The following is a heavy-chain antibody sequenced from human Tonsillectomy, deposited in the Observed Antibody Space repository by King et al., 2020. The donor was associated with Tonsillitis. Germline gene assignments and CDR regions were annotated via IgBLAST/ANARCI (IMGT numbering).Heavy chain of an antibody. Sequence: QLVQSGAEVKKPGASVKGSCKASGYTFTNYYMHWVRQAPGQGLEWMGIINPRGASTTYAQNFQGRVSMTRDTSTSTVYMEVSSLRSEDTAVYYCARGGGGGNDYWGQGTLVTVSS. D-gene: IGHD3-16*01. CDR3: ARGGGGGNDY. CDR1: GYTFTNYY. J-gene: IGHJ4*02. CDR2: INPRGAST. V-gene: IGHV1-46*03.